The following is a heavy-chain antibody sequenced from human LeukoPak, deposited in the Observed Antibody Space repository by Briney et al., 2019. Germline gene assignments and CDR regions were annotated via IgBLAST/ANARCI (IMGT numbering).Heavy chain of an antibody. J-gene: IGHJ6*04. CDR1: GFTFSNYG. D-gene: IGHD2-15*01. Sequence: PGGSLRLSCAASGFTFSNYGMHWVRQTPGKGLEWVAVIWCDGSNKYYADSVQGRFTISRDNSKNMLYLQMNSLRAEDTAVYYCARGYCSGGSCFYGMGVWGKGTTVTVSS. CDR3: ARGYCSGGSCFYGMGV. V-gene: IGHV3-33*01. CDR2: IWCDGSNK.